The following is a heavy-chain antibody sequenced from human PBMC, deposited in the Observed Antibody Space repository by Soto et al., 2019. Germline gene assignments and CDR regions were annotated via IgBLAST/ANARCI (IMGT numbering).Heavy chain of an antibody. CDR1: GDSINSRY. V-gene: IGHV4-59*11. Sequence: SETLSLTCSVSGDSINSRYWSWIRQPPGKGLEWIGYIDYVGSTNYAPSLQSRVTMSVDTSKNQVSLKLRYVTAADTAVYYCVRQRGNYFDFWGQGTLVTVSS. D-gene: IGHD3-10*01. CDR2: IDYVGST. CDR3: VRQRGNYFDF. J-gene: IGHJ4*02.